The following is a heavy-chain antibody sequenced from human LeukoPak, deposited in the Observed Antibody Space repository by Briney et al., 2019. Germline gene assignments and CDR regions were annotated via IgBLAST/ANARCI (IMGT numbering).Heavy chain of an antibody. D-gene: IGHD2-15*01. CDR3: AKGRGYCTGGSCYSDY. J-gene: IGHJ4*02. V-gene: IGHV3-23*01. CDR1: GFTFSNYA. CDR2: ISGSDGST. Sequence: PGGSLRLSCTASGFTFSNYAMSWVRQAPGQGLEWVSTISGSDGSTYYADSVKGRFTISRDNSKNTLYLQMNSLRVEDTAIYYCAKGRGYCTGGSCYSDYWGQGTLVTVSS.